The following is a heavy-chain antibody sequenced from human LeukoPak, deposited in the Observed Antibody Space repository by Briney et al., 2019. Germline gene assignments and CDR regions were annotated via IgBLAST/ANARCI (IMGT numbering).Heavy chain of an antibody. D-gene: IGHD2-21*02. CDR2: IYPGDSDT. Sequence: GESLKISCKGFGYRFTSYWIGWARQMPGKGLEWMGIIYPGDSDTTYSPSFEGQVTISADKSISTAYLQWSSLKASDTAMYYCARHIADCGGDCPFDSWGPGTLVTVSS. V-gene: IGHV5-51*01. J-gene: IGHJ4*02. CDR3: ARHIADCGGDCPFDS. CDR1: GYRFTSYW.